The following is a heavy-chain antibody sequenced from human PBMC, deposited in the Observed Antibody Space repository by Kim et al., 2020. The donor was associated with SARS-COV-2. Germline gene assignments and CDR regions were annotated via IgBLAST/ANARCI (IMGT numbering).Heavy chain of an antibody. J-gene: IGHJ5*02. CDR2: IYPGDSDT. V-gene: IGHV5-51*01. Sequence: GESLKISCKGSGYSFTSYWIGWVRQMPGKGLEWMGIIYPGDSDTRYSPSFQGQVTFSADKSISTAYLQGSSLKAPDTAMYYCARHVPGYSSSWYVWRWFDPWGQGTLVTVSS. CDR1: GYSFTSYW. CDR3: ARHVPGYSSSWYVWRWFDP. D-gene: IGHD6-13*01.